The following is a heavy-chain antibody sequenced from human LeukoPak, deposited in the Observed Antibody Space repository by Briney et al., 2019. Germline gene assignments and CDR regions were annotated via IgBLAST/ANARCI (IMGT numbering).Heavy chain of an antibody. CDR2: INHSGST. CDR3: ASSTHCSSTSRYPRGTTPEDY. V-gene: IGHV4-34*01. D-gene: IGHD2-2*01. Sequence: PSETLSLTCAVYGGSFSGYYWSWIRQPPGKGLEWIGEINHSGSTNYNPSLKSRVTISVDTSKNQFSLKLSSVTAADTAVYYCASSTHCSSTSRYPRGTTPEDYWGQGTLVTVSS. CDR1: GGSFSGYY. J-gene: IGHJ4*02.